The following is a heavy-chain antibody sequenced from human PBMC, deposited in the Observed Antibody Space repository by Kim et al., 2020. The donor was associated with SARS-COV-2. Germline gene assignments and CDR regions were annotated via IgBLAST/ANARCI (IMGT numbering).Heavy chain of an antibody. CDR3: ATSGKYTSSSPLGD. CDR1: GFIFSDYY. V-gene: IGHV3-11*03. Sequence: GGSLRLSCAASGFIFSDYYMSWIRQAPGKGLKWVSLINSGSSYTRHADSVKGRFSISRDNAKNTLYLQMNSLRVEDTAVYYCATSGKYTSSSPLGDWGQGILVTTSS. CDR2: INSGSSYT. J-gene: IGHJ4*02. D-gene: IGHD6-6*01.